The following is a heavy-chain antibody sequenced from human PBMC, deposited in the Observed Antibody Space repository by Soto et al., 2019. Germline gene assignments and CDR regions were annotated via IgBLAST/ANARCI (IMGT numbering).Heavy chain of an antibody. Sequence: GGSLRLSCAASGFTFSSYTMKWVRQAPGKGLEWVASISSSYYIKYADSVRGRFTISRDNAKNSLYLQMNSLRAEDTAVYYCARGDVVVLTATSNFDYWGQGTLVTVSS. V-gene: IGHV3-21*01. J-gene: IGHJ4*02. CDR3: ARGDVVVLTATSNFDY. CDR2: ISSSYYI. D-gene: IGHD2-21*02. CDR1: GFTFSSYT.